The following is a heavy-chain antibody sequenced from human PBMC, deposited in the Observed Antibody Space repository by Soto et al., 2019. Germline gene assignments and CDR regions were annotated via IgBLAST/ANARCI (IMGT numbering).Heavy chain of an antibody. Sequence: GESLKISCKGSGYSFTSYWIGWVRQMPGKGLEWMGIIYPGDSDTRYSPSFQGQVTISADKSISTAYLQWSSLKASDTAMYYCARLRDYYDSSGYGMDFWGQGTTVTVSS. CDR2: IYPGDSDT. D-gene: IGHD3-22*01. CDR1: GYSFTSYW. V-gene: IGHV5-51*01. CDR3: ARLRDYYDSSGYGMDF. J-gene: IGHJ6*02.